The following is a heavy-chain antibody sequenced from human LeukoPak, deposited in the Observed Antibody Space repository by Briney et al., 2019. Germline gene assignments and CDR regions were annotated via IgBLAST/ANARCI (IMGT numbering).Heavy chain of an antibody. D-gene: IGHD6-13*01. CDR3: AKDRPIAAAGTLDY. Sequence: GGSLRLSCAASGFPFSSYGMHWVRQAPGKGLEWVAFIRYDGSNKYYADSVKGRFTISRDNSKNTLYLQMNSLRAEDTAVYYCAKDRPIAAAGTLDYWGQGTLVTVSS. CDR1: GFPFSSYG. CDR2: IRYDGSNK. J-gene: IGHJ4*02. V-gene: IGHV3-30*02.